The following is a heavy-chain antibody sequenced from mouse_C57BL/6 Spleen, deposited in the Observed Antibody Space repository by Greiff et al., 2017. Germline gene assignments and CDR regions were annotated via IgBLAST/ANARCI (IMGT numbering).Heavy chain of an antibody. CDR1: GFNIKDYY. Sequence: EVQLQESGAELVKPGASVKLSCTASGFNIKDYYMHWVKQRTEQGLEWIGRIDPEDGETKYDPKFQGKATITADTSSNTAYLQLSSLTSEDTAVYYCATDYYGSSYGGAMDCWGQGTSVTVSS. V-gene: IGHV14-2*01. CDR2: IDPEDGET. J-gene: IGHJ4*01. D-gene: IGHD1-1*01. CDR3: ATDYYGSSYGGAMDC.